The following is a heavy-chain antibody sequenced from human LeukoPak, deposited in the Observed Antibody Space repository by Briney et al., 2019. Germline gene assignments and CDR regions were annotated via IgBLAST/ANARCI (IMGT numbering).Heavy chain of an antibody. D-gene: IGHD3-22*01. J-gene: IGHJ3*02. CDR2: FDLEDGET. CDR1: GYTLTELS. CDR3: ATILSDYDSSGYLGAFDI. Sequence: ASVKVSCKVSGYTLTELSMHWVRQAPGKGLEWMGGFDLEDGETIYAQKFQGRVTMTEDTSTDTAYMELSSLRSEDTAVYYCATILSDYDSSGYLGAFDIWGQGTMVTVSS. V-gene: IGHV1-24*01.